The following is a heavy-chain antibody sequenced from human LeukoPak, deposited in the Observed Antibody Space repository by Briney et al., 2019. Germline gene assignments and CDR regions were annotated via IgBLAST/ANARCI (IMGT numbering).Heavy chain of an antibody. V-gene: IGHV3-48*04. CDR1: GFSFSSYS. CDR3: ARSPSIAARQPSYYYYMDV. CDR2: ISGSRSTI. Sequence: SGGSLRLSCAASGFSFSSYSMNWVRHAPGKGLEWVSYISGSRSTIYYADSVKGRFTISRDNAKNSLYLQPNSLRAENTAVYYCARSPSIAARQPSYYYYMDVWGKGTTVTVSS. D-gene: IGHD6-6*01. J-gene: IGHJ6*03.